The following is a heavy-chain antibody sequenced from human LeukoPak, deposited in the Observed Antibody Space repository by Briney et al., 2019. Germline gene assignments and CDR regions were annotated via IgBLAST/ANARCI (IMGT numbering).Heavy chain of an antibody. D-gene: IGHD3-10*01. J-gene: IGHJ4*02. CDR2: ISYSGTT. CDR1: GVSITTYY. CDR3: APSYPSGSYGNLDS. Sequence: KPSETLSLTCTVSGVSITTYYWSWIRQPPGKGLEWIGFISYSGTTSYSPSLKSRVTMSVDAPKNQFSLKLRSVTAADAAVYYRAPSYPSGSYGNLDSWGQGTLVSVSS. V-gene: IGHV4-59*01.